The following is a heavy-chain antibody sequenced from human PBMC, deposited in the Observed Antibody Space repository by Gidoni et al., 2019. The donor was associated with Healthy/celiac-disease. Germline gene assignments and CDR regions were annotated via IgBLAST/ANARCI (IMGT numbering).Heavy chain of an antibody. D-gene: IGHD3-3*01. CDR1: GYTFTSSG. J-gene: IGHJ6*02. CDR3: ARLAGYYDFWSGYHDGMDV. V-gene: IGHV1-18*01. CDR2: ISAYNGNT. Sequence: QVQLVQSGTEVKKPGASVKVSCKASGYTFTSSGIRWVRQAPGQGLEWMGWISAYNGNTNYAQKLQGRVTMTTDTSTSTAYMELRSLRSDDTAVYYCARLAGYYDFWSGYHDGMDVWGQGTTVTVSS.